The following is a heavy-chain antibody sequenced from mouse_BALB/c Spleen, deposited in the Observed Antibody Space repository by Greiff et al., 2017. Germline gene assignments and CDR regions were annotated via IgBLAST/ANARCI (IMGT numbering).Heavy chain of an antibody. CDR2: ISSGSSTI. CDR1: GFTFSSFG. D-gene: IGHD1-1*02. J-gene: IGHJ4*01. V-gene: IGHV5-17*02. CDR3: ARSYGSYAMDY. Sequence: EVQGVESGGGLVQPGGSRKLSCAASGFTFSSFGMHWVRQAPEKGLEWVAYISSGSSTIYYADTVKGRFTISRDNPKNTLFLQMTSLRSEDTAMYYCARSYGSYAMDYWGQGTSVTVSS.